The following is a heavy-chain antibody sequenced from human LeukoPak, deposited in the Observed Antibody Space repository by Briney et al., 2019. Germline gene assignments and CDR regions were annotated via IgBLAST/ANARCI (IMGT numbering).Heavy chain of an antibody. J-gene: IGHJ4*02. CDR2: ISASGSKT. CDR1: GFSFSRYA. CDR3: ASRPVSDIGPLDY. Sequence: GGSVRLSCAASGFSFSRYAMSWVRQAPGKGLEYLSGISASGSKTQYADSVKGRFTISRDNSKNTLSLQMNSLMADDTAVYYCASRPVSDIGPLDYWGQGTLVIVSS. V-gene: IGHV3-23*01. D-gene: IGHD2-15*01.